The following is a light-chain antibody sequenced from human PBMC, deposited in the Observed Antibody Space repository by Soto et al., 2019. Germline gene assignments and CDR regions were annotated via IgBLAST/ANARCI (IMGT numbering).Light chain of an antibody. CDR3: SSYTASSTFV. Sequence: QSALTQPPSASGSPGQSVTISCTGTSSDVGGYNYVSWYQQHPGKAPKVMMYEVSKRPSGVPDRFSASKSGNTASLSISGLQAEDEADYYCSSYTASSTFVFGTGTKVTVL. V-gene: IGLV2-8*01. CDR2: EVS. CDR1: SSDVGGYNY. J-gene: IGLJ1*01.